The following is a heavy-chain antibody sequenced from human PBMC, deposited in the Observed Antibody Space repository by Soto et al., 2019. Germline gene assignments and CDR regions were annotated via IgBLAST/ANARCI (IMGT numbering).Heavy chain of an antibody. V-gene: IGHV4-31*03. D-gene: IGHD3-22*01. J-gene: IGHJ4*02. CDR1: GGSISSDNYY. CDR3: ATVPRSYDSSGYLTFDY. CDR2: IYYSGST. Sequence: PSETLSLTCTVSGGSISSDNYYWSWIRQHPGEGLEWIGYIYYSGSTYYNPSLKSRITISVDTSKNQFSLKLNSVTAADTAVYYCATVPRSYDSSGYLTFDYWGQGTLVTVSS.